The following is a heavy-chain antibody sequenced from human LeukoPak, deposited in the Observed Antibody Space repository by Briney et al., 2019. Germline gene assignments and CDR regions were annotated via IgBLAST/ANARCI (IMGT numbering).Heavy chain of an antibody. CDR2: INPSGGST. D-gene: IGHD6-13*01. V-gene: IGHV1-46*01. J-gene: IGHJ4*02. Sequence: ASVKVSCKASGYTFTGYYMHWVRQAPAQGLEWMGIINPSGGSTSYAQKFQGRVTMTRDTSTSTVYMELSSLRCEGTAVYYCAREEAAAGRTFDYWGQGTLVTVSS. CDR1: GYTFTGYY. CDR3: AREEAAAGRTFDY.